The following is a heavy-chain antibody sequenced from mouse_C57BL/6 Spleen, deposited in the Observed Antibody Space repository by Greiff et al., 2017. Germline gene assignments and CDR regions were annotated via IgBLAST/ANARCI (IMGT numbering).Heavy chain of an antibody. D-gene: IGHD1-1*01. J-gene: IGHJ3*01. Sequence: VQLKESGAELVRPGASVKLSCTASGFNIKDDYMHWVKQRPEQGLEWIGWIDPENGDTEDASKFQGKATITADTSSNTAYLQISSLTSEDAAVYYCTTYYGSSSFAYWGQGTLVTVAA. V-gene: IGHV14-4*01. CDR3: TTYYGSSSFAY. CDR2: IDPENGDT. CDR1: GFNIKDDY.